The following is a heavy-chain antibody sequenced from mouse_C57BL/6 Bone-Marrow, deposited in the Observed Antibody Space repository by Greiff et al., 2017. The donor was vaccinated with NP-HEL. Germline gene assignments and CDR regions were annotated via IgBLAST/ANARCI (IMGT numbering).Heavy chain of an antibody. CDR2: IYPGSGNT. Sequence: QVQLQQSGPELVKPGASVKISCKASGYSFTSYYIHWVKQRPGQGLEWIGWIYPGSGNTKYNEKFKGKATLTADTSSSTAYMQLSTLTSEDSAVYYCARIYYDYGYYAMDYWGQGTSVTVSS. CDR3: ARIYYDYGYYAMDY. CDR1: GYSFTSYY. J-gene: IGHJ4*01. D-gene: IGHD2-4*01. V-gene: IGHV1-66*01.